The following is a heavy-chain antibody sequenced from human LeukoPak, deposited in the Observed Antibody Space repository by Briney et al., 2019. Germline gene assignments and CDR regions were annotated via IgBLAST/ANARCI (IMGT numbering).Heavy chain of an antibody. J-gene: IGHJ6*02. Sequence: GGSLRLSCAASGCTFSNYAMQWVRQAPGNGLESLSGISASGGSTWYADTVKGRFTISRDTSKNTLYLQMNSLRAEDTAVYYCARYVSAKGPPYALDVWGQGTTVTVSS. D-gene: IGHD2-15*01. CDR2: ISASGGST. V-gene: IGHV3-23*01. CDR3: ARYVSAKGPPYALDV. CDR1: GCTFSNYA.